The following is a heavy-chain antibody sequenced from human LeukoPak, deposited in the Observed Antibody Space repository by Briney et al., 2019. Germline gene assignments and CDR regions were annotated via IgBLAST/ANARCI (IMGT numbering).Heavy chain of an antibody. CDR3: ARHEIGLPEERYYYYYVMDV. V-gene: IGHV1-69*10. D-gene: IGHD5/OR15-5a*01. Sequence: GASVKVSCKASGGTFISYTISWVGQAPGQGREWMGGIIPILGIANYAQKFQGRVTITAEKSTSTAYIELTSLRSADTAVYYCARHEIGLPEERYYYYYVMDVWGQGTTVTVSS. CDR2: IIPILGIA. J-gene: IGHJ6*02. CDR1: GGTFISYT.